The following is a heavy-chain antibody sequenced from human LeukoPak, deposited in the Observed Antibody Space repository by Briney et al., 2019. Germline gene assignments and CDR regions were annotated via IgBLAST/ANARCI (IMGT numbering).Heavy chain of an antibody. V-gene: IGHV3-7*01. CDR3: ARDEYNWNVDAFDI. J-gene: IGHJ3*02. CDR1: GFTFSSYW. Sequence: GGSLRLSCAASGFTFSSYWMSWVRQAPGKGLEWVANIKEDGSEKYYVDSVKGRFTISRDNAKNSLYLQMSSLRAEDTAVYYCARDEYNWNVDAFDIWGQGTVVTVSS. D-gene: IGHD1-20*01. CDR2: IKEDGSEK.